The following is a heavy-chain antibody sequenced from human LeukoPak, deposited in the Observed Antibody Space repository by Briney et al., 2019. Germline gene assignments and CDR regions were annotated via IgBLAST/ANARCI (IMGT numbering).Heavy chain of an antibody. V-gene: IGHV1-18*01. J-gene: IGHJ4*02. CDR1: GYTFTSYG. CDR2: ISAYNGNT. D-gene: IGHD4-17*01. Sequence: ASVKVSCKASGYTFTSYGISWVRQAPGQGLEWMGWISAYNGNTNYAQKLQGRVTMTTDTSTSTAYMELRSLRSDDTAVYYCARDSPDYGDYTTTSGIDYWGQGTLVTVSS. CDR3: ARDSPDYGDYTTTSGIDY.